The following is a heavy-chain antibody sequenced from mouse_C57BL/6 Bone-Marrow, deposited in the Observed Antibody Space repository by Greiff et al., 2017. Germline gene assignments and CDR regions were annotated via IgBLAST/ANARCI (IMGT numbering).Heavy chain of an antibody. CDR1: GYTFTDYY. J-gene: IGHJ1*03. CDR2: IYPGSGNT. Sequence: QVQLQQSGAELVRPGASVKLSCKASGYTFTDYYINWVKQRPGQGLEWIARIYPGSGNTYYNEKFKGKATLTAEKSSSTAYMQLSSLTSEDSAVYFCVRGDYGSSYWYFDVWGTGTTVTVSS. V-gene: IGHV1-76*01. CDR3: VRGDYGSSYWYFDV. D-gene: IGHD1-1*01.